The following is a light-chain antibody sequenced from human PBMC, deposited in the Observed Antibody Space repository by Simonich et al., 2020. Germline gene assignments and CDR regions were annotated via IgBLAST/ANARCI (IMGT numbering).Light chain of an antibody. CDR1: TGAVNSGHF. J-gene: IGLJ3*02. CDR3: LLSDSGAWV. V-gene: IGLV7-46*01. CDR2: DTS. Sequence: QAVVTQEPSLTVSPGGTVTLTCGSSTGAVNSGHFPYWFQQKPGQTPRTLIDDTSKKHSCTPARFSGSLLGGKAALTLSGAQPEDEAEYYCLLSDSGAWVFGGGTKLTVL.